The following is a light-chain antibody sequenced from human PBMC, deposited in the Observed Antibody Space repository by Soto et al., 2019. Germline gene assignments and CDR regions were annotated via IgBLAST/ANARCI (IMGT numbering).Light chain of an antibody. CDR3: QQRSNWPPT. V-gene: IGKV3-15*01. J-gene: IGKJ5*01. CDR1: QSVSRN. CDR2: GAS. Sequence: IVMTQSPATLSLSPGERATLSCRASQSVSRNLAWYQQKPGQAPRLLIYGASTRATGIPARFSGSGSGTEFTLTISSLQSKDFAVYYCQQRSNWPPTFGQGTRLEIK.